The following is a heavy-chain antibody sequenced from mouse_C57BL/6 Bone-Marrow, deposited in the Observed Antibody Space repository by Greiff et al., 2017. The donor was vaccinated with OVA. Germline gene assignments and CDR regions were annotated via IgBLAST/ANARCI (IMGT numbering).Heavy chain of an antibody. CDR3: ARKYYGSSYGFAD. J-gene: IGHJ3*01. CDR1: GYTFTSYW. Sequence: QVQLQQPGAELVMPGASVKLSCKASGYTFTSYWMHLVKQRPGQGLEWIGEIDPSDSYTNYNQKFKGKSTLTVDKSSSTAYMQLSSLTSEDSAVYYCARKYYGSSYGFADWGQGTLVTVAA. V-gene: IGHV1-69*01. CDR2: IDPSDSYT. D-gene: IGHD1-1*01.